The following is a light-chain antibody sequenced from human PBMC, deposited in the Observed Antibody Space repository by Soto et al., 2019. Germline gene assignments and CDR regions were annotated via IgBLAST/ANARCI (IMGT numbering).Light chain of an antibody. CDR1: QSISSW. V-gene: IGKV1-5*03. CDR3: QQYNDNWT. J-gene: IGKJ1*01. CDR2: KAS. Sequence: DIQMTQSPSTLSASVGDRVTITCRASQSISSWLAWHQQKPGKAPRLLIYKASNLESEVPSRFSGSGSGTEFTLTITSLQPDDSANYYCQQYNDNWTFGQGNKVEIK.